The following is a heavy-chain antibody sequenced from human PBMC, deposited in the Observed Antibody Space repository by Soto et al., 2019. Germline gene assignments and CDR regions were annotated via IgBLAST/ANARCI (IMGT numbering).Heavy chain of an antibody. CDR2: ISSSSSYI. V-gene: IGHV3-21*01. J-gene: IGHJ6*02. CDR3: ARDDYDFWSGYPLGMDV. CDR1: GFTFSSYS. Sequence: VGSLRLSCAASGFTFSSYSMNWVRQAPGKGLEWVSSISSSSSYIYYADSVKGRFTISRDNAKNSLYLQMNSLRAEDTAVYYCARDDYDFWSGYPLGMDVRGQGTTVTVSS. D-gene: IGHD3-3*01.